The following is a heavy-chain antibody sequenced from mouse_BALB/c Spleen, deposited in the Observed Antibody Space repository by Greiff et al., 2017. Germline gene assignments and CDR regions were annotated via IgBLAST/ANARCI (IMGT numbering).Heavy chain of an antibody. V-gene: IGHV1-62-2*01. CDR3: ARHEDKDYGHDGGGFDY. CDR1: GYTFTEYI. D-gene: IGHD2-2*01. Sequence: VQLQESGAGLVKPGASVKLSCKASGYTFTEYIIHWVKQRSGQGLEWIGWFYPGSGSIKYNEKFKDKATLTADKSSSTVYMELSRLTSEDSAVYFCARHEDKDYGHDGGGFDYWGQGTTLTVSS. CDR2: FYPGSGSI. J-gene: IGHJ2*01.